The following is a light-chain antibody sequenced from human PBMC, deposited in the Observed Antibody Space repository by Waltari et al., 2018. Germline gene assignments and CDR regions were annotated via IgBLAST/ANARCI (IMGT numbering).Light chain of an antibody. CDR3: HQRTSWPLT. J-gene: IGKJ4*01. CDR1: QSVSAY. Sequence: EVVLTQLPAPLPLSSGERATLSCRASQSVSAYLDWYQQKPGQAPRLLIYDASNMATGIPARFSGSGSGTDFTLTISSLEPEDFAVYYCHQRTSWPLTFGGGTKVEIK. CDR2: DAS. V-gene: IGKV3-11*01.